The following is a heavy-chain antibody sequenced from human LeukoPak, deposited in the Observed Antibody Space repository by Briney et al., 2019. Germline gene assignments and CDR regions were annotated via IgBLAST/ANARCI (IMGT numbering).Heavy chain of an antibody. V-gene: IGHV5-51*01. Sequence: GESLKISCKGSGYRFTSYWIGWVRPMPGKGLEWMGIIYPGDSDTRYSPSFQGQVTISADKSISAAYLQWSSLKASDTAMYYCARSQSGSYLSWFDPWGQGTLVTVSS. D-gene: IGHD1-26*01. J-gene: IGHJ5*02. CDR3: ARSQSGSYLSWFDP. CDR1: GYRFTSYW. CDR2: IYPGDSDT.